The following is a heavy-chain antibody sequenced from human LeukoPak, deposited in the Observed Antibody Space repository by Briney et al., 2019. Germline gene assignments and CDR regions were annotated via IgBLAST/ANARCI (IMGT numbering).Heavy chain of an antibody. D-gene: IGHD4-23*01. Sequence: GGSLRLSCAASGFTISDTYMTWVRQAPGKGLEWVSIFYRGDDRHYADSVKGRFTISRDNSKNTLSLQMNTLRVEDTAVYYCARGGGKQSGAFDIWGQGTMVTVSS. J-gene: IGHJ3*02. CDR3: ARGGGKQSGAFDI. CDR1: GFTISDTY. V-gene: IGHV3-53*01. CDR2: FYRGDDR.